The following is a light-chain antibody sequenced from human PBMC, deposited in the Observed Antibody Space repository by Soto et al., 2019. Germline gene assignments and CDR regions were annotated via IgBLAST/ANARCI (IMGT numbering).Light chain of an antibody. CDR1: SNDVGGYNY. V-gene: IGLV2-8*01. CDR2: EVS. Sequence: SVLTQPPSASGSPGQSVTISCTGTSNDVGGYNYVSWYRQHPGKAPKLMIYEVSKRPSGVPDRFSGSKSGNTASLTVSGLQAEDEADYFCSSFAGSNILYVFGSGTKVTVL. CDR3: SSFAGSNILYV. J-gene: IGLJ1*01.